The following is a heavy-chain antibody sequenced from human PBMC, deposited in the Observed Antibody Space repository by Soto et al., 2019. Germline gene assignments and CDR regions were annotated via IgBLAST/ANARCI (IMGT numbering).Heavy chain of an antibody. V-gene: IGHV4-59*01. CDR1: GGSISSYY. CDR3: ARTKNDSSGYYYRY. D-gene: IGHD3-22*01. Sequence: SETLSLTCTVSGGSISSYYWSWIRQPPGKGLEWIGYIYYSGSTNYNPSLKSRVTISVDTSKNQFSLKLSSVTAADTAVYYCARTKNDSSGYYYRYWGQGTLVTVSS. CDR2: IYYSGST. J-gene: IGHJ4*02.